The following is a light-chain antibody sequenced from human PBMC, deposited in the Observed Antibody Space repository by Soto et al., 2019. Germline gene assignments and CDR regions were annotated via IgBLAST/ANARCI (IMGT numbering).Light chain of an antibody. CDR1: QSVSSD. J-gene: IGKJ4*01. V-gene: IGKV3-15*01. CDR3: QQYNNWALVI. CDR2: GAS. Sequence: EIRMTQSPATLSVSPGGRGNLSCRGSQSVSSDLAWYQQKPAQAPRLLIYGASTRATGIPARFSGSGSGTEFTLTISSLQSEDFAVYYCQQYNNWALVIFGGGTKVDI.